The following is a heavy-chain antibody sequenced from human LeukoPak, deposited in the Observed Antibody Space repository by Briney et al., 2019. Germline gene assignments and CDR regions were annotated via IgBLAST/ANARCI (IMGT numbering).Heavy chain of an antibody. Sequence: PGRSLRLSCAASGFTFSSYAMHWVRQAPGKGLEWVAVISYDGSKKYYADSVKGRFTISRDNSKNTLYLQMNSLRAEDTAVYYCARGADWLGFRTHAEYFQHWGQGTLATVSS. V-gene: IGHV3-30*04. CDR3: ARGADWLGFRTHAEYFQH. CDR2: ISYDGSKK. J-gene: IGHJ1*01. CDR1: GFTFSSYA. D-gene: IGHD3-9*01.